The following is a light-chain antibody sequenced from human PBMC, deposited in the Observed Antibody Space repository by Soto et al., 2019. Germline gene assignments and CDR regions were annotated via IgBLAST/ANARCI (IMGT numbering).Light chain of an antibody. V-gene: IGLV2-8*01. J-gene: IGLJ2*01. Sequence: QSALTQPPSASGSPGQSVTISCTGTSSDVCGYNYVSWYQQHSGKAPNLMIYEVSKRPSGVPDRFSGSKSGNTASLTVSGLQAEDEADYYCSSYAGSNSFVVFGGGTKLTVL. CDR3: SSYAGSNSFVV. CDR1: SSDVCGYNY. CDR2: EVS.